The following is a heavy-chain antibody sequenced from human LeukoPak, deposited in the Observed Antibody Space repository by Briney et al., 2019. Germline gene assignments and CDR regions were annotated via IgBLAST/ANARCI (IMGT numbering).Heavy chain of an antibody. CDR2: ISAYNGNT. CDR3: ARKANYDYVWGSYSWFDP. J-gene: IGHJ5*02. CDR1: GYTFTSYG. Sequence: GASVKVSCKASGYTFTSYGISWVRQAPGQGLEWMGWISAYNGNTNYAQKLQGRVTMTTDTSTSTAYMELRSLRSDDTAVYYCARKANYDYVWGSYSWFDPWGQGTLVTVSS. V-gene: IGHV1-18*01. D-gene: IGHD3-16*01.